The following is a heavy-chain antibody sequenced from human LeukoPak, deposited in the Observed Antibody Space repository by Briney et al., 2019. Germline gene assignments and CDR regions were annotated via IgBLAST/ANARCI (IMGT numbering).Heavy chain of an antibody. V-gene: IGHV5-51*01. CDR1: GYSFTTYR. Sequence: GESLKISCKGSGYSFTTYRIGWVRQMPGKGLEWMGVVSPGDSDTRYSPSFQGQVTISADKSISTAYLQWSSLKASDTAMYYCARHLDNSSGYYYRTMYYFDYWGQGTLVTVSS. CDR3: ARHLDNSSGYYYRTMYYFDY. J-gene: IGHJ4*02. D-gene: IGHD3-22*01. CDR2: VSPGDSDT.